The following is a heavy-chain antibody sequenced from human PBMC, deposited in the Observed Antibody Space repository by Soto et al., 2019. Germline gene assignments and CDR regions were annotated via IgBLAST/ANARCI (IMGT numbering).Heavy chain of an antibody. Sequence: QITLKESGPTLVNPTQPPTFPSAFSGFSLTPSGGGGGGIRQPPGKAMEWLALIYWDDNKRYSPSLKSRLTITKDTSKNQVVLTMTNMDPVDTATYYCAQTYYYGSNGFDPWGQGTLVTVSS. CDR1: GFSLTPSGGG. CDR2: IYWDDNK. D-gene: IGHD3-10*01. V-gene: IGHV2-5*02. J-gene: IGHJ5*02. CDR3: AQTYYYGSNGFDP.